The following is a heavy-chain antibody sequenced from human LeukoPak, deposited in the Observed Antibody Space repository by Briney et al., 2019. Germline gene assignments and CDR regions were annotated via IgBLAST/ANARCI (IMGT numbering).Heavy chain of an antibody. Sequence: GGSLRLSCAASGLTFSSYAIHWVRQAPGKGLEWVAVISYDGSNKYYADSVKGRFTIPRDNSKNTLYLQMNSLRAEDTAVYYCARGRVRGGRVGPWGQGSLVTVSS. J-gene: IGHJ5*02. CDR2: ISYDGSNK. CDR1: GLTFSSYA. V-gene: IGHV3-30*04. D-gene: IGHD3-10*01. CDR3: ARGRVRGGRVGP.